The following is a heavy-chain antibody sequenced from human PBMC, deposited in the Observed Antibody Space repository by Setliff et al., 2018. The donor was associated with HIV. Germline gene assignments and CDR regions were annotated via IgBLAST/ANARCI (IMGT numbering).Heavy chain of an antibody. Sequence: SVKVSCTASGGTFSSYAISWVRQAPGQGLEWMGGIIPIFGTANYAQKFQGRVTITTDESTSTAYMELNSLRSEDTAVYYCARDPPGIYGDYDLGALDIWGQGTMVTVSS. V-gene: IGHV1-69*05. CDR1: GGTFSSYA. D-gene: IGHD4-17*01. CDR3: ARDPPGIYGDYDLGALDI. J-gene: IGHJ3*02. CDR2: IIPIFGTA.